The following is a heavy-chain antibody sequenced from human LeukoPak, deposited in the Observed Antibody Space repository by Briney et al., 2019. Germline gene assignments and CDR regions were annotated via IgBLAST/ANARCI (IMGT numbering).Heavy chain of an antibody. V-gene: IGHV4-39*01. CDR3: ARREIYYFDY. Sequence: SETLSFTCTVSGGSISSSSYYWGWIRQPPGKGLEWIGSIYYSGSTYYNPSLKSRVTVSVDTSKNQFSLKLSSVTAADTAVYYCARREIYYFDYWGQGTLVTVSS. CDR2: IYYSGST. CDR1: GGSISSSSYY. D-gene: IGHD2/OR15-2a*01. J-gene: IGHJ4*02.